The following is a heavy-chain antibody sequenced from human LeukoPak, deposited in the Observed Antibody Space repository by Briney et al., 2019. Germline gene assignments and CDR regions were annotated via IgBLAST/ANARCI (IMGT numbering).Heavy chain of an antibody. CDR1: GFTFSSYA. V-gene: IGHV3-23*01. J-gene: IGHJ4*02. CDR2: ISVSGENT. CDR3: AKYGSGSYYNGHY. D-gene: IGHD3-10*01. Sequence: GGSLRLSCAASGFTFSSYAMTWVRQAPGKGLQWVSTISVSGENTYYADSVKGRFTISRDISKSTLYLQMNSLRDEDTAVYYCAKYGSGSYYNGHYWGQGTLVTVSS.